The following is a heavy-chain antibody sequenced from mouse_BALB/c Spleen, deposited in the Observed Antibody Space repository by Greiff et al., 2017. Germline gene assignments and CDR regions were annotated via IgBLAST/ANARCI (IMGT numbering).Heavy chain of an antibody. CDR2: IYWDDDK. V-gene: IGHV8-12*01. CDR3: ARRAIMDY. J-gene: IGHJ4*01. Sequence: QVQLKESGPGILQPSQTLSLTCSFSGFSLRTSGMGLSWIRQPSGTGLEWLAHIYWDDDKRYTPSLKSRRTISKDTSSNQVYLKITSVDTADTATYYCARRAIMDYWGQGTSVTVSS. CDR1: GFSLRTSGMG.